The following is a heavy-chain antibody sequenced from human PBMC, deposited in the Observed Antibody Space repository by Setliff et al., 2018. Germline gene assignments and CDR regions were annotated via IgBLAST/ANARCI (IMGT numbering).Heavy chain of an antibody. J-gene: IGHJ6*02. D-gene: IGHD6-13*01. CDR2: IYYSGST. Sequence: SETLSLTCTVSGGSISSYYWSWIRQPPGKGLEWIGYIYYSGSTNYSPSLKSRVTISVDTSKNQFSLKLSSVTAADTAVYYCARDEGSSYFYGMDVWGQGTTVTVSS. V-gene: IGHV4-59*01. CDR1: GGSISSYY. CDR3: ARDEGSSYFYGMDV.